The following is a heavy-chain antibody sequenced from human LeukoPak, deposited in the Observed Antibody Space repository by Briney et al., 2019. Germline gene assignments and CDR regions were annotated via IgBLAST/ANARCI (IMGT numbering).Heavy chain of an antibody. Sequence: GGALRLSCAASGFTFSSYSMNWVRQAPGKGLEWVSSITRSNYIYYADSVKGRFTISRDNAKNSLYLQMNSLRSDDTAVYYCARDRRRGGSSSSRTQMDVWGKGTTVTVSS. J-gene: IGHJ6*04. V-gene: IGHV3-21*04. D-gene: IGHD6-6*01. CDR3: ARDRRRGGSSSSRTQMDV. CDR2: ITRSNYI. CDR1: GFTFSSYS.